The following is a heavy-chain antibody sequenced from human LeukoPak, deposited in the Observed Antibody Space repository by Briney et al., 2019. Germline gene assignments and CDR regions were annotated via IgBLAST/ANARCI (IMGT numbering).Heavy chain of an antibody. V-gene: IGHV3-23*01. Sequence: GGTLRLSCAASGFTFSSYGMSGVRQAPGKGLEWVSVISGSGGSTYYADSVKGRFTISRDNSKNTLYLQMNSLRAEDTAVYYCAKDFPEWELLAAFDYWGQGTLVTVSS. J-gene: IGHJ4*02. CDR1: GFTFSSYG. CDR2: ISGSGGST. CDR3: AKDFPEWELLAAFDY. D-gene: IGHD1-26*01.